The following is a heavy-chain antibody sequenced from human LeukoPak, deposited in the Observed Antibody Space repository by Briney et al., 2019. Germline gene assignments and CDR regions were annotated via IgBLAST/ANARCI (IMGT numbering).Heavy chain of an antibody. CDR1: GGSISSYY. CDR2: IYTSGST. V-gene: IGHV4-4*09. D-gene: IGHD6-13*01. Sequence: SETLSLTCTVSGGSISSYYWSWIRQPPGKGLEWIGYIYTSGSTNYNPSLKSRVTISVDTSKNQFSLKLSSVTAADTAVYYCARHAGSELDYWGQGTLVTVSS. J-gene: IGHJ4*02. CDR3: ARHAGSELDY.